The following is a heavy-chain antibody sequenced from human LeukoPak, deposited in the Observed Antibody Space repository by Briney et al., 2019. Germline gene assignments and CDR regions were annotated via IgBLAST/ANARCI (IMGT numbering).Heavy chain of an antibody. CDR1: GGSISSGSYY. V-gene: IGHV4-61*02. D-gene: IGHD3-3*01. J-gene: IGHJ3*02. CDR2: IYISGST. CDR3: ARSWGIFGVVRYAFDI. Sequence: PSETLSLTCTVSGGSISSGSYYWSWIRQPAGKGLEWIGRIYISGSTNYNPSLKSRVTISVDTSKNQFSLKLSSVTAADTAVYYCARSWGIFGVVRYAFDIWGQGTMVTVSS.